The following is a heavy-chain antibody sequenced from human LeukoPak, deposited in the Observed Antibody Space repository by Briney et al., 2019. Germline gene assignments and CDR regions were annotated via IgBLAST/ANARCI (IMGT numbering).Heavy chain of an antibody. CDR1: GGSISSGDYY. V-gene: IGHV4-30-4*01. Sequence: SQTLSLTCTVSGGSISSGDYYWSWIRPPPGKGLEWIGYIYYSGSTYYNPSLKSRVTISVDTSKNQFSLKLSSVTAAHTAVYYCARVVVVVVAATPFESHWFDPWGQGTLVTVSS. CDR2: IYYSGST. J-gene: IGHJ5*02. D-gene: IGHD2-15*01. CDR3: ARVVVVVVAATPFESHWFDP.